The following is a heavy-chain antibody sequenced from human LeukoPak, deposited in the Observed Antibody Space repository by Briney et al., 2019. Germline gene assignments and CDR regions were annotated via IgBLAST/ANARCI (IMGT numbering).Heavy chain of an antibody. CDR3: AGGPELQLWLYDY. D-gene: IGHD5-18*01. CDR1: GFTFSSYS. V-gene: IGHV3-21*01. J-gene: IGHJ4*02. Sequence: GGSQRLSCAASGFTFSSYSMNWVRQAPGKGLEWVSSISSSSSYIYYADSVKGRFTISRDNAKNSLYLQMNSLRAEDTAVYYCAGGPELQLWLYDYWGQGTLVTVSS. CDR2: ISSSSSYI.